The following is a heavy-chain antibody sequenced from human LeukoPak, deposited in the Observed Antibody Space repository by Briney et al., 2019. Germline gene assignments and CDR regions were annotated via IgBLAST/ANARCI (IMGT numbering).Heavy chain of an antibody. CDR2: IWYDGSNR. J-gene: IGHJ4*02. CDR3: ARDQGTSVTAMVGGHFDY. D-gene: IGHD4-17*01. V-gene: IGHV3-33*01. CDR1: GFTFRGNG. Sequence: GGSLRLSCAASGFTFRGNGMHWVRQAPGKGLEWVAIIWYDGSNRYYADSVKGRFTISRDNSKNTLFLQMNSLTAEDTAIYYCARDQGTSVTAMVGGHFDYWGPGTLVTVSS.